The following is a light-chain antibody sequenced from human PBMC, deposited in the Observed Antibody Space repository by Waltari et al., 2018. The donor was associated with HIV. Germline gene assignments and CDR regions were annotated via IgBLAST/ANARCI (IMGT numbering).Light chain of an antibody. Sequence: QSALTQPASVSGSPGQSITISCPGTSSDVGGYNYVSWYQQHPGKAPKLMIYEVSNRPSGVCNRFSGSKSGNTASLTISGLQAEDEADYYCSSYTSSSTPHVVFGGGTKLTVL. J-gene: IGLJ2*01. V-gene: IGLV2-14*01. CDR2: EVS. CDR3: SSYTSSSTPHVV. CDR1: SSDVGGYNY.